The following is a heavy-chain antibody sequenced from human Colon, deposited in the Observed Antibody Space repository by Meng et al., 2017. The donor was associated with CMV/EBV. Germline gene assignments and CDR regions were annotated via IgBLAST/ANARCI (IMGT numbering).Heavy chain of an antibody. CDR3: AKDQVPITGTNDNWFDP. V-gene: IGHV3-23*01. CDR1: GFTFSSYA. J-gene: IGHJ5*02. D-gene: IGHD1/OR15-1a*01. Sequence: GGSLRLSCAASGFTFSSYAMSWVRQAPGKGLEWVSAISGSGVTTDYADSVKGRFIISRDNSKNTLYLQMNSLRAEDTAVYYCAKDQVPITGTNDNWFDPWGQGTTVTVSS. CDR2: ISGSGVTT.